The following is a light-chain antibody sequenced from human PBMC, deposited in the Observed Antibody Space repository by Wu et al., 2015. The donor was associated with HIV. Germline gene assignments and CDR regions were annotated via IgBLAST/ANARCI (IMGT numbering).Light chain of an antibody. CDR3: QQYNNWPL. Sequence: EIVMTQSPATLSVSLGERVTLSCRASQSVNSNLAWYQQKPGQAPRLLIYGASTRATGIPARFSGSGSGTEFTLTISSMQSEDFAVYYCQQYNNWPLFGGGTKVEIK. V-gene: IGKV3-15*01. CDR1: QSVNSN. J-gene: IGKJ4*01. CDR2: GAS.